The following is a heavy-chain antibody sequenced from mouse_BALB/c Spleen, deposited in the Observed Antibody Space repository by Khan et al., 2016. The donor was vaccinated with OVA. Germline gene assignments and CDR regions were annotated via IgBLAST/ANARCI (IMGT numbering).Heavy chain of an antibody. CDR1: GYTFTDFY. Sequence: QVQLQQSGAELARPGASVKLSCKTSGYTFTDFYINWVKQRTGQGFEWMGDIYTGSANTYYNEKFKGKSTLTVDKSSSTAYMQLRSLTTEDSAVYFCARAESGSFGFWGQGTLVTVSA. CDR2: IYTGSANT. V-gene: IGHV1-77*01. D-gene: IGHD2-2*01. J-gene: IGHJ3*01. CDR3: ARAESGSFGF.